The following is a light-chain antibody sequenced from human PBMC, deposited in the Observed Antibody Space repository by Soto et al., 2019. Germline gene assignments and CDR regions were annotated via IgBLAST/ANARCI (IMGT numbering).Light chain of an antibody. V-gene: IGKV1-33*01. CDR2: GAS. CDR3: QHYHNLPPFT. CDR1: QDIRTS. Sequence: DIQMTQSPSSLSASVGARVSITCQASQDIRTSLSWFQQKTGRAPKLLIYGASYLETGVPSRFRGSGSGTDFTFTINSLQPEDIATYYCQHYHNLPPFTFGPGTRVAVK. J-gene: IGKJ3*01.